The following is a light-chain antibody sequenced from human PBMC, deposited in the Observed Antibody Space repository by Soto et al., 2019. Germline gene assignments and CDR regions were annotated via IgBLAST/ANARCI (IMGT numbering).Light chain of an antibody. V-gene: IGKV3-20*01. CDR3: QHYGSSPLFT. J-gene: IGKJ3*01. CDR2: CAF. Sequence: EIVLTQSPGSLSLSPGERATLSCRASQSISSSYLAWYQHKPGQAPRLLIYCAFNRAPGIPDRFSGSESATDFTLTISRLVPEAFAVYYCQHYGSSPLFTFGPGTKVDIK. CDR1: QSISSSY.